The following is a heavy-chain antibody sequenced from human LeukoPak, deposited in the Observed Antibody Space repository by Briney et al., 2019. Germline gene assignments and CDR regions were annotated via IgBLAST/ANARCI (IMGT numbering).Heavy chain of an antibody. Sequence: PSETLSLTCTVSGGSISSGDYYWSWIRQPPGKGLEWIGYIYYSGSTYYNPSLKSRVTISVDTSKNQFSLKLSSVTAADTAVYYCAKSFSGYGLFDYWGQGTLVTVS. V-gene: IGHV4-30-4*08. CDR2: IYYSGST. D-gene: IGHD5-12*01. CDR1: GGSISSGDYY. CDR3: AKSFSGYGLFDY. J-gene: IGHJ4*02.